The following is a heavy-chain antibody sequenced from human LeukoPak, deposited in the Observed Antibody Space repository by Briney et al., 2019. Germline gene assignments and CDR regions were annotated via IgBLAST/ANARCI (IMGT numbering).Heavy chain of an antibody. D-gene: IGHD3-22*01. Sequence: SETLSLTCTVSGYSISSGYYWGWIRQPPGKGLEWIGSIYHSGSTYYNPSLKSRVTISVDTSKNRVSLKLTSVTTADTAVYYCARDLYDHDSSGYYEFWGQGTLVTVSS. J-gene: IGHJ4*02. CDR3: ARDLYDHDSSGYYEF. V-gene: IGHV4-38-2*02. CDR1: GYSISSGYY. CDR2: IYHSGST.